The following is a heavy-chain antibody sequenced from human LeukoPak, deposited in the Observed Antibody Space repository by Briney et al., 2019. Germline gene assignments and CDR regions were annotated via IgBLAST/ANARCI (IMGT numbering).Heavy chain of an antibody. CDR1: GYTFTGYY. J-gene: IGHJ4*02. CDR2: IHPNSGGT. Sequence: ASVKVSCKASGYTFTGYYMHWVRQAPGQGLAWMGWIHPNSGGTNYAQKFQGRVTMTRDTSISTAYMELSRLRSDDTAVYYCARPEPGGGSGSYQGTFDYWGQGTLVTVSS. CDR3: ARPEPGGGSGSYQGTFDY. D-gene: IGHD1-26*01. V-gene: IGHV1-2*02.